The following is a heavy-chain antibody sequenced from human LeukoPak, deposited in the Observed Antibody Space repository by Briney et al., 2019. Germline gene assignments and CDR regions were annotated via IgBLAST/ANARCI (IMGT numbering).Heavy chain of an antibody. CDR2: IPDDGRQT. Sequence: PGRSLRLSCAASGFTFSHYAMHWVRQAPGKGLEWVAVIPDDGRQTYYADSVKGRFTISRDNSKNTVYLQMNSLRDEDSATYYCARVYLERLTAGYFDHWGQGTLVTVSP. J-gene: IGHJ4*02. CDR3: ARVYLERLTAGYFDH. V-gene: IGHV3-30*04. D-gene: IGHD2-8*01. CDR1: GFTFSHYA.